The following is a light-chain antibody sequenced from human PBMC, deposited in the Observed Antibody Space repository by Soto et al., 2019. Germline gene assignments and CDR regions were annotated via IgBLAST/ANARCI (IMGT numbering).Light chain of an antibody. Sequence: EIELTQSPGTLSLSPGERATLSCRASQSVSSSYLAWYQQKPGQAPRLLIYDASSRATGIPDRFSGSGSGTDFTLTISRLQPEDFAVYYCQQYASSPLTFGGGTKVELQ. V-gene: IGKV3-20*01. CDR3: QQYASSPLT. J-gene: IGKJ4*01. CDR1: QSVSSSY. CDR2: DAS.